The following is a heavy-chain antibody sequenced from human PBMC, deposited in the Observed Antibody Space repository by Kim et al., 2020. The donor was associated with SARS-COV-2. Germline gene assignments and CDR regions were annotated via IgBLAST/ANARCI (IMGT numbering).Heavy chain of an antibody. V-gene: IGHV3-23*01. D-gene: IGHD2-21*02. J-gene: IGHJ4*02. Sequence: GGSLRLSCAASGFTFSSYAMSWVRQAPGKGLEWVSAISGSGGSTYYADSVKGRFTISRDNSKNTLYLQMNSLRAEDTAVYYCAKGSGSYCGGDCYSFSLDWGQGTLVTVSS. CDR2: ISGSGGST. CDR3: AKGSGSYCGGDCYSFSLD. CDR1: GFTFSSYA.